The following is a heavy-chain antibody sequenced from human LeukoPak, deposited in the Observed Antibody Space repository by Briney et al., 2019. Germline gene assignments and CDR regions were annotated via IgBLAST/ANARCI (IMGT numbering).Heavy chain of an antibody. CDR3: AKGDCSGGSCYSYYYYMDV. CDR1: GFTFSSYA. V-gene: IGHV3-23*01. J-gene: IGHJ6*03. Sequence: GGSLRLSCAASGFTFSSYAMSWVRQAPGEGLEWVSAISGSGGSTYYADSVKGRFTTSRDNSKNTLYLQMNSLRAEDTAVYYCAKGDCSGGSCYSYYYYMDVWGKGTTVTVSS. D-gene: IGHD2-15*01. CDR2: ISGSGGST.